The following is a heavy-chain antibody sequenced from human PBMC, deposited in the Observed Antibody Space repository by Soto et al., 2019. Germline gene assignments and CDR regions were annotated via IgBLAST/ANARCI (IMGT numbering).Heavy chain of an antibody. D-gene: IGHD6-13*01. CDR3: ARVNSSWSWFDP. Sequence: SETLSLTCAVYGGSFSGYYWSWIRQPPGKGLEWIGEINHSGSTNYNPSLKSRVTISVDTSKNQFSLKLSSVTAADTAVYYCARVNSSWSWFDPWGQGTLVTVSS. CDR2: INHSGST. V-gene: IGHV4-34*01. CDR1: GGSFSGYY. J-gene: IGHJ5*02.